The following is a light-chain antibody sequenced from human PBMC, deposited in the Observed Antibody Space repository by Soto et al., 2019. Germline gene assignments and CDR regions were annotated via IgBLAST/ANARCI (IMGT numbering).Light chain of an antibody. J-gene: IGLJ3*02. Sequence: QSVLTQPASVSGSPGQSITISCTGTSSDVGGYKYVSWYQQHPAKAPKLVIYEVSNRPSGVSDRFSGSKSDNTASLTISGLQAEDEADYYCSSYTSTYTLVFGGGTKVTVL. CDR3: SSYTSTYTLV. V-gene: IGLV2-14*01. CDR1: SSDVGGYKY. CDR2: EVS.